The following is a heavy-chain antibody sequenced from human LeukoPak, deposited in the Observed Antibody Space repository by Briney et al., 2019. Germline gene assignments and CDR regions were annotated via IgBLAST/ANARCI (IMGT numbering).Heavy chain of an antibody. Sequence: PGGSLRLSRAASGFTFSSYAMSWVRQASGKGLECISGFSGSGGSTYYADSVKGRFTISRDNSKNTLYLQMNSLRAEDTAVYYCAKGSDSIAVAGTPRPYYYYYMDVWGKGTTVTVSS. CDR2: FSGSGGST. J-gene: IGHJ6*03. D-gene: IGHD6-19*01. CDR3: AKGSDSIAVAGTPRPYYYYYMDV. CDR1: GFTFSSYA. V-gene: IGHV3-23*01.